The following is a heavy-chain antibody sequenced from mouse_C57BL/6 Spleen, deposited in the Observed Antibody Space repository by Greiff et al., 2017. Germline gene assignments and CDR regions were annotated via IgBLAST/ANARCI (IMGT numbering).Heavy chain of an antibody. V-gene: IGHV1-15*01. J-gene: IGHJ3*01. D-gene: IGHD2-2*01. CDR3: TGGYDGGFAY. CDR2: IDPETGGT. Sequence: VKLVESGAELVRPGASVTLSCKASGYTFTDYEMHWVKQTPVHGLEWIGAIDPETGGTAYNQKFKGKAILTADKSSSTAYMELRSLTSEDSAVYYCTGGYDGGFAYWGQGTLVTVSA. CDR1: GYTFTDYE.